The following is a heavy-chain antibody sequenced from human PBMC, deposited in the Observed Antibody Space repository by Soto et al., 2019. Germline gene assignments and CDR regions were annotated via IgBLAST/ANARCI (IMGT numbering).Heavy chain of an antibody. CDR2: INPSGGST. Sequence: ASVKVSCKASGYTFTIYYMHWVLQAPGQGLEWMGIINPSGGSTSYAQKFQGRVTMTRDTSTSTVYMELSSLRSDDTAVYYCARDQSFDRSYYYGIDFWGQGTTVTVSS. CDR1: GYTFTIYY. D-gene: IGHD3-22*01. V-gene: IGHV1-46*01. CDR3: ARDQSFDRSYYYGIDF. J-gene: IGHJ6*02.